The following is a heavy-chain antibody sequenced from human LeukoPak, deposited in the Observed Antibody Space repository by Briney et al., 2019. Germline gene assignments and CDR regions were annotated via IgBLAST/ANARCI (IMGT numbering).Heavy chain of an antibody. D-gene: IGHD2-2*01. CDR1: GGSISSSSYY. CDR2: IYYSGST. J-gene: IGHJ4*02. Sequence: SETLSLTCTVSGGSISSSSYYWGWIRQPTGRGLGWIESIYYSGSTYYNPSLKSRVTISVDTSKNQFSLKLSSVTAADTAVYYCATAKGYCSGTSCSTNFDYWGQGTLVTVSS. V-gene: IGHV4-39*01. CDR3: ATAKGYCSGTSCSTNFDY.